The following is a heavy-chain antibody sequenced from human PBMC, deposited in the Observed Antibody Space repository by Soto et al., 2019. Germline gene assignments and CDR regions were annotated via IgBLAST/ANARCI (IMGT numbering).Heavy chain of an antibody. CDR2: INAGNGNT. CDR3: ARALQSKYSSSIDY. Sequence: GGSVEVSRKGFREAFTYYALHLVRQAPGQRLEWTGWINAGNGNTKYSQKFQGRVTITRDTSASTAYMELSSLRSEDTAVYYCARALQSKYSSSIDYWGQGTLVTVSS. J-gene: IGHJ4*02. CDR1: REAFTYYA. V-gene: IGHV1-3*01. D-gene: IGHD6-6*01.